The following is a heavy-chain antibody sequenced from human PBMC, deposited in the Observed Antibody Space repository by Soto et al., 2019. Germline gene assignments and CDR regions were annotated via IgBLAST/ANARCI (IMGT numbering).Heavy chain of an antibody. CDR3: AHRRPGNLFDY. D-gene: IGHD3-9*01. J-gene: IGHJ4*02. Sequence: PTLVIPTQTLTLTCTFSGFSLSTSGVGVGWIRQPPGKALEWLALIYWDDDKRHSPSLKSRLTITKDTSKNQVVLTTTNMDPVDTATYYCAHRRPGNLFDYWGRGTLVTVSS. CDR1: GFSLSTSGVG. V-gene: IGHV2-5*02. CDR2: IYWDDDK.